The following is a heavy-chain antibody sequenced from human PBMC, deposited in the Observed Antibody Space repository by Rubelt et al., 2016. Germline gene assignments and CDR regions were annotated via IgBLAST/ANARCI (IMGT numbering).Heavy chain of an antibody. D-gene: IGHD2-15*01. V-gene: IGHV4-34*01. CDR1: GGSFSGYY. CDR2: INHSGST. J-gene: IGHJ3*02. CDR3: AGLDCSDGTCYAFDI. Sequence: QVQLQQWGAGLLKPSETLSLTCAVYGGSFSGYYWSWIRQPPGKGLEWIGEINHSGSTNYNPSLKSRITIPVDTSKNQCSRKLSGVVAADTAVYYCAGLDCSDGTCYAFDIWGQGTMVTVSS.